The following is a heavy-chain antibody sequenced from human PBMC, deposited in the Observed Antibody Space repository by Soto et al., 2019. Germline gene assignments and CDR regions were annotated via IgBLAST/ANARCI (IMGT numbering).Heavy chain of an antibody. D-gene: IGHD2-2*02. CDR3: ARDRTIVVPAAII. J-gene: IGHJ4*02. CDR2: ISSSSSYI. CDR1: GFTFSSYS. Sequence: PRGSLRLSCAASGFTFSSYSMDWVRQAPGKGLEWVSSISSSSSYIYYADSVKGRFTISRDNAKNSLYLQMNSLRAEDTAVYYCARDRTIVVPAAIIWGQGTLVTVSS. V-gene: IGHV3-21*01.